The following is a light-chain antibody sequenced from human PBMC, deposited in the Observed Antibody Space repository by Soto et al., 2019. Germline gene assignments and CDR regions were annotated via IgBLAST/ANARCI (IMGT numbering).Light chain of an antibody. CDR3: QQTYISST. Sequence: DSQMTQAPSALYASVGDRVTIPCRASQSISNNLNWYHQKPGKPPKLLIFAASTLQSGVPSRFSGGGSGTDFTLNITSLQPEDFATYSCQQTYISSTFGPGTKVDIK. CDR2: AAS. J-gene: IGKJ3*01. CDR1: QSISNN. V-gene: IGKV1-39*01.